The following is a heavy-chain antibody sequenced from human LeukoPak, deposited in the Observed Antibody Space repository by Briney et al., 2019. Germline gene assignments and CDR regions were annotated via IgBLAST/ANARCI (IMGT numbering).Heavy chain of an antibody. CDR2: INPASGVT. Sequence: ASVKVSCKASGYTFSDYNLYWVQQAPGQGLEWMGRINPASGVTNSAQRFQGRVTMTRDTSLSTAYMELSRLTFDDTAVYYCARFDLVYRRKLVFGDYWGQGTLVTVSS. CDR1: GYTFSDYN. CDR3: ARFDLVYRRKLVFGDY. J-gene: IGHJ4*02. D-gene: IGHD3-16*01. V-gene: IGHV1-2*06.